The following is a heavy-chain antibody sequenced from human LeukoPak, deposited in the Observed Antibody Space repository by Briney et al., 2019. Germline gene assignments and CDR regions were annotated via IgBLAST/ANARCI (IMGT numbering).Heavy chain of an antibody. Sequence: GGSPRLSCAASGFTFSSYAMSWVRQAPGKGLEWVSSISSSGANTYYADSVKGRFTISRDNSKNTLYLQMSSLRVEDTAVYYCAKRDRPCSGDCSAPYYFDYWGQGNLVSVSS. CDR3: AKRDRPCSGDCSAPYYFDY. D-gene: IGHD2-21*02. CDR2: ISSSGANT. V-gene: IGHV3-23*01. J-gene: IGHJ4*02. CDR1: GFTFSSYA.